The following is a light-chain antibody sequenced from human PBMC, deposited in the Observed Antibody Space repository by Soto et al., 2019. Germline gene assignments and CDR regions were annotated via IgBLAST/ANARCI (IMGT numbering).Light chain of an antibody. Sequence: AIRMTQSPSSLSASTGDRVTITCRASQGISSYLAWYQQKPGKAPKLLIYAASTLQSGVPSRFSGSGSGTDXTLTIXCLXXXXXXTYYCQQYYSYPWTFGQGTKVEIK. CDR3: QQYYSYPWT. CDR1: QGISSY. V-gene: IGKV1-8*01. J-gene: IGKJ1*01. CDR2: AAS.